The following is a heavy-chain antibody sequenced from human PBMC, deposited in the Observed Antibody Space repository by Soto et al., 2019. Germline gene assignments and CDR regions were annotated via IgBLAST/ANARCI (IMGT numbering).Heavy chain of an antibody. CDR2: INHSGST. D-gene: IGHD3-22*01. Sequence: SETLSLTCAVYGGSFSGYYWSWIRQPPGKGLEWIGEINHSGSTNYNLSLKSRVTISVDTSKNQFSLKLSSVTAADTAVYYCAREVVLYDSSGYYVYWGQGTLVTVSS. CDR3: AREVVLYDSSGYYVY. J-gene: IGHJ4*02. V-gene: IGHV4-34*01. CDR1: GGSFSGYY.